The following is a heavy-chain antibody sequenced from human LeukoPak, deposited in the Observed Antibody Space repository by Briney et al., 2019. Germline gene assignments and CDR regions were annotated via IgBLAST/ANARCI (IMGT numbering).Heavy chain of an antibody. Sequence: GGSLRLSCAASGFTFSQYSMDWVRQAPGKGLEWVSHIRSSSETFYADSVKGRFTISRDNARNSLYLQMNNLRGEDTAIYYCARDAGNSGYGCDLWGQGTLVTVSS. CDR2: IRSSSET. CDR3: ARDAGNSGYGCDL. D-gene: IGHD5-12*01. CDR1: GFTFSQYS. J-gene: IGHJ5*02. V-gene: IGHV3-48*01.